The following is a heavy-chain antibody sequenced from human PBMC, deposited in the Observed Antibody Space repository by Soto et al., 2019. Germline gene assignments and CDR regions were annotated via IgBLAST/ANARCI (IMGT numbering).Heavy chain of an antibody. D-gene: IGHD3-10*01. Sequence: ELQMVESGGGLVKPGGSLRLSCAVSGFSFTETWMNWVRQAPGKGLEWVGRIKSKAGGGAIDYAAPVKGRFTISRDDSKDTLYLQINILKTEDTAVYYCTTDGNFGGVVVAFHLWGQGTMLTVSS. CDR3: TTDGNFGGVVVAFHL. J-gene: IGHJ3*01. CDR2: IKSKAGGGAI. CDR1: GFSFTETW. V-gene: IGHV3-15*07.